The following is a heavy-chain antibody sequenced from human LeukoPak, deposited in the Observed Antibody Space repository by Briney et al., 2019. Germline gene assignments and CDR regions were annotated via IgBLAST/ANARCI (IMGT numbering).Heavy chain of an antibody. V-gene: IGHV4-34*01. CDR2: INHSGST. J-gene: IGHJ4*02. CDR1: GGSFSGYY. D-gene: IGHD3-9*01. CDR3: AVGLRYFDWLGPLDY. Sequence: SETLSLTCAVYGGSFSGYYWSWIRQPPGKGLERIGEINHSGSTNYNPSLKSRVTISVDTSKNQFSLKLSSVTAADTAVYYCAVGLRYFDWLGPLDYWGQGTLVTVSS.